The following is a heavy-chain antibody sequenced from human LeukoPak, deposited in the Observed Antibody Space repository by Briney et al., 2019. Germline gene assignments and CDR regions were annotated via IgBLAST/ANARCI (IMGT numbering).Heavy chain of an antibody. CDR3: ARVEVVTGLEEYFDL. J-gene: IGHJ2*01. Sequence: PGGSLRLSCAASGFTFSSYSMNWVRQTPGKGLEWVSSISSSSSYIYYADSVKGRFTISRDNAKNSLYLQMNSLRAEDTAVYYCARVEVVTGLEEYFDLWGPGTLVTVSS. CDR2: ISSSSSYI. V-gene: IGHV3-21*01. D-gene: IGHD2-15*01. CDR1: GFTFSSYS.